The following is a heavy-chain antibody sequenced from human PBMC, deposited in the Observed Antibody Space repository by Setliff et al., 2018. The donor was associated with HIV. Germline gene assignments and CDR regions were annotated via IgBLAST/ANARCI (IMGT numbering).Heavy chain of an antibody. V-gene: IGHV4-34*01. Sequence: LSLTCSVSGASVNYNTWSWIRQPPGKGLEWIGEINHSGSTNYNPSLKSRVTISVDTSKNQFSLKLTSVTAADTAVYYCVTSSSWSSRLNFWGPGMLVTVSS. CDR1: GASVNYNT. CDR2: INHSGST. D-gene: IGHD2-2*01. CDR3: VTSSSWSSRLNF. J-gene: IGHJ4*02.